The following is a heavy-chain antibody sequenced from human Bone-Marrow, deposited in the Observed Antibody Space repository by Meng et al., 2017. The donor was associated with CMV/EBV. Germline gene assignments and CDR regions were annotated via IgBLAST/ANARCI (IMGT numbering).Heavy chain of an antibody. CDR2: INHSGST. Sequence: AETLTLTCAVYGGSFSGYYWSWIRQPTGKGREWIGEINHSGSTNFNPSLKSRVNISVDTSKNQFSLKLSSVTAADKAVDYCARARYYIDYWGQGTLVTVSS. CDR1: GGSFSGYY. D-gene: IGHD3-16*02. CDR3: ARARYYIDY. V-gene: IGHV4-34*01. J-gene: IGHJ4*01.